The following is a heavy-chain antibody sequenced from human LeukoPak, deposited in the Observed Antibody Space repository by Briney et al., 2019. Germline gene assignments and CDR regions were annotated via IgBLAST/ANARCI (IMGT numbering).Heavy chain of an antibody. Sequence: GKSLRLSCAASGFTFSGYPIHWVRQAPGKGLEWVAVISYDGSNKYYADSVKGRFTISRDNSKNTLYLQMNSLRAEDTAVYYCARERYDSSGYYAHWGQGTLVTVSS. CDR1: GFTFSGYP. CDR2: ISYDGSNK. J-gene: IGHJ4*02. D-gene: IGHD3-22*01. V-gene: IGHV3-30-3*01. CDR3: ARERYDSSGYYAH.